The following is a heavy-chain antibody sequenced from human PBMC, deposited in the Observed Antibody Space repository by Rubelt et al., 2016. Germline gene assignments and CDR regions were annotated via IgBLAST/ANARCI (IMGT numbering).Heavy chain of an antibody. CDR1: GYSISSGYY. CDR2: IYHSGST. Sequence: QVQLQESGPGLVKPSETLSLTCTVSGYSISSGYYWGWIRQPPGKGLEWIGSIYHSGSTYYNPSLNSRVTLSVDTSKNQFPLKRSSVTAADTAVYYCARGPSYYDFWSGPQGYWGQGTLVTVSS. CDR3: ARGPSYYDFWSGPQGY. J-gene: IGHJ4*02. D-gene: IGHD3-3*01. V-gene: IGHV4-38-2*02.